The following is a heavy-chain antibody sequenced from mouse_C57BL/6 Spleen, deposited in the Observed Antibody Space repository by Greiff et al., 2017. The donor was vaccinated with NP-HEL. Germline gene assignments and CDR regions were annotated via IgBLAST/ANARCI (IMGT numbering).Heavy chain of an antibody. J-gene: IGHJ1*03. D-gene: IGHD1-1*01. CDR3: ARGGSTVVASVDFDV. CDR1: GYTFTSYW. Sequence: VQLQQPGAELVKPGASVKLSCKASGYTFTSYWMHWVKQRPGRGLEWIGRIDPNSGGTKYNEKFKSKATLTVDKPSSTAYMQLSSPTSEDSAVYYCARGGSTVVASVDFDVWGTGTTVTVSS. V-gene: IGHV1-72*01. CDR2: IDPNSGGT.